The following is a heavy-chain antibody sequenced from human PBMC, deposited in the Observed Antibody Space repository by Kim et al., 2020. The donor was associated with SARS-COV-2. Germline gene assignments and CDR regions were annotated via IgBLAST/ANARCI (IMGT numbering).Heavy chain of an antibody. CDR2: IDPNTGGT. CDR1: GYTFTDYY. D-gene: IGHD1-26*01. V-gene: IGHV1-2*06. J-gene: IGHJ4*02. Sequence: ASVKVSCKASGYTFTDYYIHWVRQAPGQGLEFMGRIDPNTGGTNSAHHFQGRVTMTRDTSISTAHLELSGLTSDDTALYYCARVGRTSAHDYWGQGSLVT. CDR3: ARVGRTSAHDY.